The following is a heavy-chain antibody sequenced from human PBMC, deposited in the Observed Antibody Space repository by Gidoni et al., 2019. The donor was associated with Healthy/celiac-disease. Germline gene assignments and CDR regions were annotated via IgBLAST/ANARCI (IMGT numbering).Heavy chain of an antibody. D-gene: IGHD3-3*01. J-gene: IGHJ3*02. CDR2: ISGSGGST. CDR1: GLTFSSYA. V-gene: IGHV3-23*01. Sequence: EVQLLESGGGWVQTGGSLRLSCAASGLTFSSYAMSWVRQAPGKGREWVSAISGSGGSTYYADSVKGRFTISRYNFKKTLYLQMNSLRAEDTAVYYCAKACGTGSGYYGAFDIWGQGTMVTVSS. CDR3: AKACGTGSGYYGAFDI.